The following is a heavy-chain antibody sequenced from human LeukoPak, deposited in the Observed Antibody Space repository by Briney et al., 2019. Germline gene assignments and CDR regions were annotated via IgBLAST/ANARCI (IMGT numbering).Heavy chain of an antibody. Sequence: PGGSLRLSCAASGFTFSSYAMSWVRQAPGMGLEWVSSISGSGGSTDYADFVKGRFTISRDNSKNTLYLQMNSLRAEDTAVYYCAKARGITMIVVVISLVDYWGQGTLVTVSS. CDR1: GFTFSSYA. D-gene: IGHD3-22*01. V-gene: IGHV3-23*01. J-gene: IGHJ4*02. CDR3: AKARGITMIVVVISLVDY. CDR2: ISGSGGST.